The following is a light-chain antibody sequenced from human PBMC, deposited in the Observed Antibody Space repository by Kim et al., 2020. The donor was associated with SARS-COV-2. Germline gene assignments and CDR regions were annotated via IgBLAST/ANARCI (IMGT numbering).Light chain of an antibody. Sequence: SASVGDRVTITCQASQDISNYLNWYQQKPGKAPKLLIYDASNLETGVPSRFSGSGSGTDFTFTIRSLQPEDIATYYCQQYDNLPFFGQGTRLEIK. J-gene: IGKJ5*01. V-gene: IGKV1-33*01. CDR1: QDISNY. CDR3: QQYDNLPF. CDR2: DAS.